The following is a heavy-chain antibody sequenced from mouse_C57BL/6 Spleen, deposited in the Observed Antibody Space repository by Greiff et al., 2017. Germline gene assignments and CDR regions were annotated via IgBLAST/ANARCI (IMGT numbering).Heavy chain of an antibody. CDR1: GYTFTSYW. CDR2: IDPSDSET. D-gene: IGHD2-5*01. J-gene: IGHJ2*01. Sequence: QVQLKQPGAELVRPGSSVKLSCKASGYTFTSYWMHWVKQRPIQGLEWIGNIDPSDSETHYNQKFKDKATLTVDKSSSTAYMQLSSLTAEDSAVYYCARSSNYVHFDYWGQGTTLTVSS. V-gene: IGHV1-52*01. CDR3: ARSSNYVHFDY.